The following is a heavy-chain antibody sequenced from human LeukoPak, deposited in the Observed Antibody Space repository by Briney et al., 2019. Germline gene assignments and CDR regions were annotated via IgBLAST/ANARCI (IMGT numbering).Heavy chain of an antibody. J-gene: IGHJ4*02. Sequence: GGSLRLSCAASGFTFSSYWMSWVRQAPGKGLEWVANIKQDGSDKYYVDSVKGRFTISRDNAKNPLYLQMNSLRAEDTAVYYCARVRTSTGYNFEYWGQGTLVTVSS. D-gene: IGHD3-9*01. CDR2: IKQDGSDK. CDR1: GFTFSSYW. CDR3: ARVRTSTGYNFEY. V-gene: IGHV3-7*02.